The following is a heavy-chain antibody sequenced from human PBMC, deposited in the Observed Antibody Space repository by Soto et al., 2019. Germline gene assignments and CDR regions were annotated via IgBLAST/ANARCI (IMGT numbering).Heavy chain of an antibody. J-gene: IGHJ4*02. CDR2: MSSSGSTI. CDR1: GFTFSDYY. Sequence: GGSLRLSCAASGFTFSDYYLGWIRQGPGKGLEWISYMSSSGSTIYYADSVKGRFTISRDNAKSSLFLQMNSLRAEDTAVYYCARAVYGSGSSYNDFDYWGQGTLVTVPQ. D-gene: IGHD3-10*01. V-gene: IGHV3-11*01. CDR3: ARAVYGSGSSYNDFDY.